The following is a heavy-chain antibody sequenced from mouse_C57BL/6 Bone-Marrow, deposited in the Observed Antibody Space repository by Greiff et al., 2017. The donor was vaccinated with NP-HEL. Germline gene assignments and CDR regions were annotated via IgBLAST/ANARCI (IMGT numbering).Heavy chain of an antibody. Sequence: QVQLQQPGAELVKPGASVKLSCKASGYTFTSYWMHWVKQRPGQGLEWIGMIHPNSGSTNYNEKFKSKATLTVDKSSSTAYMQLSSLTSEDSAVYYCADDSSYWYFDVWGTGTTVTVSS. CDR1: GYTFTSYW. V-gene: IGHV1-64*01. CDR3: ADDSSYWYFDV. J-gene: IGHJ1*03. D-gene: IGHD1-1*01. CDR2: IHPNSGST.